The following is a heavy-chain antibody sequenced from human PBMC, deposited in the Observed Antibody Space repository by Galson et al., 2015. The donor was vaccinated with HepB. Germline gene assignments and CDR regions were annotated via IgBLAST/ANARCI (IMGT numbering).Heavy chain of an antibody. CDR3: ARDFRGGDRDSGSYGISVGDY. Sequence: SLRLSCAASGFTFSSYSMNWVRQAPGKGLEWVSSISSSSSYIYYADSVKGRFTISRDNAKNSLYLQMNSLRAEDTAVYYCARDFRGGDRDSGSYGISVGDYWGQGTLVTVSS. D-gene: IGHD3-10*01. CDR1: GFTFSSYS. CDR2: ISSSSSYI. J-gene: IGHJ4*02. V-gene: IGHV3-21*01.